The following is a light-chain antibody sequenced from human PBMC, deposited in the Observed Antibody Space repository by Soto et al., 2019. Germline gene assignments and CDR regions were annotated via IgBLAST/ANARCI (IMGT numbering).Light chain of an antibody. CDR3: QQYGSPLWT. J-gene: IGKJ1*01. Sequence: EIVLTQSPGTLSLSPGDRATLSCRASQSVTGTYLAWYQHKPGQAPRLLIYGESIRATGIPDRFSGSGSGTDFTLIISRLEPEDFAVYYCQQYGSPLWTFGQGTKVEI. CDR2: GES. V-gene: IGKV3-20*01. CDR1: QSVTGTY.